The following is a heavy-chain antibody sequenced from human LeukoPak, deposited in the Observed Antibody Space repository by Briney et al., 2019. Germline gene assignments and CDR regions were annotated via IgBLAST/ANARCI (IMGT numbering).Heavy chain of an antibody. V-gene: IGHV1-69*13. CDR3: ARRREGDYGGVL. D-gene: IGHD4-17*01. J-gene: IGHJ4*02. CDR2: IIPIFGTA. Sequence: SVKVSCKASGGTFSSYAISWVRQAPGQGLEWMGGIIPIFGTANYAQKSQGRVTITADESTSTAYMELSSLRSGDTAVYYCARRREGDYGGVLWGQGTLVTVSS. CDR1: GGTFSSYA.